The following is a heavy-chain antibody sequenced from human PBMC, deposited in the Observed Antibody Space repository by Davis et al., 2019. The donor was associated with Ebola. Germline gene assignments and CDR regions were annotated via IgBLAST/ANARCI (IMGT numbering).Heavy chain of an antibody. CDR3: ARHGGSSGTVALIV. CDR1: GNSITSYY. J-gene: IGHJ3*01. CDR2: IYYSGST. D-gene: IGHD3-22*01. Sequence: SETLSLTCSVSGNSITSYYWSWIRQPPGKGLEWIGYIYYSGSTNYNPSLKSRVTISVDTSKNQFSLKLSSVTAADTAVYYCARHGGSSGTVALIVWGQGTMVTVSS. V-gene: IGHV4-59*08.